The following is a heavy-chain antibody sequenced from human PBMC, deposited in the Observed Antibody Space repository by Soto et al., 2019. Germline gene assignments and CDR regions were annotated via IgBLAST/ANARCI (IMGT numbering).Heavy chain of an antibody. V-gene: IGHV3-48*02. Sequence: DVQLVESGGHLVQPGGSLRLSCAASGFIFSSYSMHWVRLAPGKGLEWISFISSRSTTIYYAASVKGRFTISRDNAKNSLFLQMNSLRDEDTAVYYCASRLSQPFGGVILHYFDYWGQGTLVTVSS. J-gene: IGHJ4*02. D-gene: IGHD3-16*02. CDR2: ISSRSTTI. CDR1: GFIFSSYS. CDR3: ASRLSQPFGGVILHYFDY.